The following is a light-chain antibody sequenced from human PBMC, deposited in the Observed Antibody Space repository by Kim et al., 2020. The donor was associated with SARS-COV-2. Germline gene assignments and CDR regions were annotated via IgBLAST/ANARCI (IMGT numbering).Light chain of an antibody. CDR1: NSDVGEYNY. V-gene: IGLV2-11*01. CDR2: DVT. CDR3: CLYAGSYTVPEG. Sequence: QSALTQPRSVSGSPGQSVTISCTGTNSDVGEYNYVSWYQQHPGKAPRLIIYDVTKRPSGIPDHFSGSRSGNTASLTITGLQAEDEADYYCCLYAGSYTVPEGFVTETKVTFL. J-gene: IGLJ1*01.